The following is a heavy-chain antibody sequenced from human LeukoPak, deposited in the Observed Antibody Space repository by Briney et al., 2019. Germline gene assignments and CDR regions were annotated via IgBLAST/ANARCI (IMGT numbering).Heavy chain of an antibody. D-gene: IGHD3-22*01. CDR2: IYSGGST. CDR1: GFTVSNNY. CDR3: ARDSRQDYYDSSGYLWFAFDI. J-gene: IGHJ3*02. Sequence: HSGGSLRLSCAASGFTVSNNYMSWVRQAPGKGLEWVSVIYSGGSTYYADSVKGRFTISRDNSKNTLYLQINSLRAEDTAVYNCARDSRQDYYDSSGYLWFAFDIWGQGTMVTVSS. V-gene: IGHV3-53*01.